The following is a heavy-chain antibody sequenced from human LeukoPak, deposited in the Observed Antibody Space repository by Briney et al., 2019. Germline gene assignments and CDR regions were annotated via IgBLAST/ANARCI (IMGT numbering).Heavy chain of an antibody. D-gene: IGHD3-9*01. V-gene: IGHV3-11*01. CDR1: GYTFSDYY. Sequence: SCKASGYTFSDYYMSWIRQAPGKGLEWVSYISSSGSTIYYADSVKGRFTISRDNAKNSLYLQMNSLRAEDTAVYYCASRYFDWLLYWDYHYMDVWGKGTTVTVSS. J-gene: IGHJ6*03. CDR2: ISSSGSTI. CDR3: ASRYFDWLLYWDYHYMDV.